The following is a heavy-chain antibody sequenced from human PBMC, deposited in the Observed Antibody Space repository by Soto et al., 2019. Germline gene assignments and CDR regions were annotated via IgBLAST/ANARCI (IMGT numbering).Heavy chain of an antibody. CDR1: DFSFSSYS. Sequence: GGSLRLSCAASDFSFSSYSMTWVRQAPGKGLDWVAVISGSGGSMWYADSVKGRFSISRDNFKNTVYLQLNSLRVDDTALYYCAKLMIGVGATSAFDLWGQGTMVTVSS. D-gene: IGHD1-26*01. CDR3: AKLMIGVGATSAFDL. V-gene: IGHV3-23*01. J-gene: IGHJ3*01. CDR2: ISGSGGSM.